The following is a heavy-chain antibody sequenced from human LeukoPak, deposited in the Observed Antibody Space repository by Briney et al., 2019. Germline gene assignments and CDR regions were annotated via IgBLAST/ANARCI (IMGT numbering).Heavy chain of an antibody. D-gene: IGHD4-23*01. CDR3: ARFLRWVHYFDY. CDR1: GGSLTNINYY. V-gene: IGHV4-39*02. J-gene: IGHJ4*02. Sequence: SETLSLTCSVSGGSLTNINYYWGWLRQPPGKGLEWIGSIYYSGSTYYNPSLKSRITISVDTSHNHFSLKLSSVTAADTAVYYCARFLRWVHYFDYWGQGTLVTVSS. CDR2: IYYSGST.